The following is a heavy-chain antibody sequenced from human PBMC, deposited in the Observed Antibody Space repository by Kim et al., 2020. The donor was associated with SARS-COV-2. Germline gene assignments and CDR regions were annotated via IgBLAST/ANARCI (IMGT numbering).Heavy chain of an antibody. CDR3: ARAITMVRGVRKGNWFDP. CDR2: INPSGGST. D-gene: IGHD3-10*01. Sequence: ASVKVSCKASGYTFTSYYVHWVRQAPGQGLEWMGIINPSGGSTSYAQKFQGRVTMTRDTSTSTVYMELGSLRSEDTAVYYCARAITMVRGVRKGNWFDPWGQGTLVTVSS. CDR1: GYTFTSYY. V-gene: IGHV1-46*01. J-gene: IGHJ5*02.